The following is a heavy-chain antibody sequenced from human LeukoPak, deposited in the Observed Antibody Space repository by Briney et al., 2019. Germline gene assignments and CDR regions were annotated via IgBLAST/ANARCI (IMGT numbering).Heavy chain of an antibody. J-gene: IGHJ4*02. CDR3: ARGPRGYSGYGLLRFDY. D-gene: IGHD5-12*01. V-gene: IGHV4-4*07. Sequence: SEILSLTCTVSGGSISRYYWSWIRQPAAKGLEWIGRIYSSGSTNYNPSLKSRVAMSVDTSKNQFSLKLSSATAADTAVYYCARGPRGYSGYGLLRFDYWGQGTLVSVSS. CDR1: GGSISRYY. CDR2: IYSSGST.